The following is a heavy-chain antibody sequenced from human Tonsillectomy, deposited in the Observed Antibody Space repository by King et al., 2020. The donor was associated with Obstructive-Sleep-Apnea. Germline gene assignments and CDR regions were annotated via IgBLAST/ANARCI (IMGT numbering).Heavy chain of an antibody. CDR3: ARGDPLVVNSPDYFDY. J-gene: IGHJ4*02. CDR1: GGSFSEYY. CDR2: NNHDRST. V-gene: IGHV4-34*01. Sequence: VQLQQWGVGLLKSSETLSLTCAVYGGSFSEYYWSWIRHSPGKGLEWIGENNHDRSTTYNPSLKSRVTISLDTSKNQFSLKVNSVTAADTAVYYCARGDPLVVNSPDYFDYWGQGTLVTVSS. D-gene: IGHD3-22*01.